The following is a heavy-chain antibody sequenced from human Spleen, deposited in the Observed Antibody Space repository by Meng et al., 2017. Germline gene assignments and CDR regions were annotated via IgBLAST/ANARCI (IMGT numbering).Heavy chain of an antibody. V-gene: IGHV3-21*01. D-gene: IGHD4-17*01. CDR3: AKEGLTYSYGDYSY. CDR1: GFTFSSYS. CDR2: ITSGGTYI. J-gene: IGHJ4*02. Sequence: EVQLVESGGGLVKPVGSLRLSCAASGFTFSSYSMNWVRQPPGKGLEWVSSITSGGTYIYYADSVKGRFTISRDNAKNSLSLQMNSLRAEDTAVYYCAKEGLTYSYGDYSYWGQGTLVTVSS.